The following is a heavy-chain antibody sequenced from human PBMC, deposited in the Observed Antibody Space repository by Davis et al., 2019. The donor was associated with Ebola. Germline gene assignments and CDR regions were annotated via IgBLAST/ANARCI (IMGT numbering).Heavy chain of an antibody. CDR2: INHSGST. CDR3: ARCNYDFWSGNWFDP. J-gene: IGHJ5*02. CDR1: GGSFSGYY. V-gene: IGHV4-34*01. Sequence: SETLSLTCAVYGGSFSGYYWSWIRQPPGKGLEWIGEINHSGSTNYNPSLKSRVTISVDTSKNQFSLKLSSVTAADTAVYYCARCNYDFWSGNWFDPWGQGTLVTVSS. D-gene: IGHD3-3*01.